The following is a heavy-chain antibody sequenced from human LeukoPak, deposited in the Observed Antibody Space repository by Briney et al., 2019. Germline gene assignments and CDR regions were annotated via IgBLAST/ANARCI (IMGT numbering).Heavy chain of an antibody. CDR3: ARPYYYDSRIDP. CDR1: GGSISSSSYY. CDR2: MYYSGST. D-gene: IGHD3-22*01. Sequence: SETLSLTCTVSGGSISSSSYYWGWIRQPPGKGLEWIAYMYYSGSTYYNPSLKSRVTMSADTSKSQFSLKLSSVTAADTAVYYCARPYYYDSRIDPWGQGTLVTVSS. V-gene: IGHV4-30-4*08. J-gene: IGHJ5*02.